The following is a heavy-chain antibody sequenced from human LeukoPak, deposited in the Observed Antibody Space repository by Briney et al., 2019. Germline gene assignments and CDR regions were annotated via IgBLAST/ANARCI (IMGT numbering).Heavy chain of an antibody. CDR1: GFKVSSAW. CDR2: IKSDSDGGTV. J-gene: IGHJ1*01. D-gene: IGHD2-15*01. CDR3: TTDRLFLQH. V-gene: IGHV3-15*01. Sequence: PGGSLRLSCAASGFKVSSAWMTWVRQGPGKGLEWLGRIKSDSDGGTVDYAAPVKGRFTVSRDDARNTLVLQMDSLTREDAGVYFCTTDRLFLQHWGQGTPVTVSS.